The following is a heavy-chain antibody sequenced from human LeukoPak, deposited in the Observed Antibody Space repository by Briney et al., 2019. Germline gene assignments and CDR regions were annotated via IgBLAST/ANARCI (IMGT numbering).Heavy chain of an antibody. J-gene: IGHJ6*03. CDR1: GGSISSYY. Sequence: SETLSLTCTVSGGSISSYYWSWIRQPPGKGLEWIGYIYYSGSTNYNPSLKSRVTISVDTSKNQFSLKLSSVTAADTAVYYCARVGIDCSSTSCLRKSPNYYYYMDVWGKGTTVTVSS. CDR2: IYYSGST. V-gene: IGHV4-59*01. D-gene: IGHD2-2*01. CDR3: ARVGIDCSSTSCLRKSPNYYYYMDV.